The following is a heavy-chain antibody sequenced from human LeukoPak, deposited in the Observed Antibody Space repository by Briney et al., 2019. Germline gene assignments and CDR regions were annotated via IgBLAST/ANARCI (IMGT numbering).Heavy chain of an antibody. CDR1: GFTLSTFA. V-gene: IGHV3-23*01. CDR3: AKGGGWLYYFDY. CDR2: ISDSGGST. Sequence: PGGSLRLSCTASGFTLSTFAMNWVRQAPGKGLEWVSAISDSGGSTYYADSVKGRFTISRDNSKNTLYLQMNSLRAEDTAVYYCAKGGGWLYYFDYWGQGTLVTVSS. D-gene: IGHD6-19*01. J-gene: IGHJ4*02.